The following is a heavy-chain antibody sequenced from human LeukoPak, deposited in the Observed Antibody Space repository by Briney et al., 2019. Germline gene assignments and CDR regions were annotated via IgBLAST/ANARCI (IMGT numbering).Heavy chain of an antibody. Sequence: GGSLRLSCAASEFTFSTYTMYWVRHPPGKRLEWVSIIGSSGGGIHYADSAKGRFTISRDNSKNALYLQMNSLRVEDTAVYYCAIDPNWGTHSWGQGVLVTVSS. D-gene: IGHD7-27*01. CDR3: AIDPNWGTHS. CDR1: EFTFSTYT. V-gene: IGHV3-23*01. CDR2: IGSSGGGI. J-gene: IGHJ4*02.